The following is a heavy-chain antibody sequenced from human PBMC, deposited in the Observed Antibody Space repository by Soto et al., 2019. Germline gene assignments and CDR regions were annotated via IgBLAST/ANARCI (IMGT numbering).Heavy chain of an antibody. J-gene: IGHJ5*02. CDR2: INPNSGVT. V-gene: IGHV1-2*02. CDR1: DSYFPGYN. D-gene: IGHD6-13*01. CDR3: ATLHRSSTSRGSDFDP. Sequence: QVQLVQSGAEVKKPGASVKVSCKAYDSYFPGYNIHWVRQAPGQGLEWMGWINPNSGVTTYAQKFQGRVTLTRDTSISTAYLEVRRLRSDDTAVYYCATLHRSSTSRGSDFDPWGQGTQVTVSS.